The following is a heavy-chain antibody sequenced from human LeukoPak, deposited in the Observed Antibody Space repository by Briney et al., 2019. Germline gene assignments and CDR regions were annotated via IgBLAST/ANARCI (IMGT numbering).Heavy chain of an antibody. V-gene: IGHV3-48*03. CDR3: ARVVAARDYFDY. Sequence: PGGSLRLSCAASGFTFSSYEMNWVRQAPGKGREWVSYISSSGSTIYYADSVKGRFTISRDNAKNSLYLQMNSLRAEDTAVYYCARVVAARDYFDYWGQGTLVTVSS. CDR2: ISSSGSTI. D-gene: IGHD2-15*01. J-gene: IGHJ4*02. CDR1: GFTFSSYE.